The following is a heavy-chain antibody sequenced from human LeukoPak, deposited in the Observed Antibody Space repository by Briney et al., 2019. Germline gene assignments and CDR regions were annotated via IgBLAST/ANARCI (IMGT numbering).Heavy chain of an antibody. D-gene: IGHD3-22*01. CDR1: GGSISSSNW. CDR3: ARTDSSGYYYFDY. J-gene: IGHJ4*02. V-gene: IGHV4-4*02. CDR2: IYHSGST. Sequence: SETLSLTCAVSGGSISSSNWWSWVRQPPGKGLEWIGEIYHSGSTNYNPSLKSRVTISVDKSKNQFSLKLSSVTAADTAVYYCARTDSSGYYYFDYWGQGTLVTVSS.